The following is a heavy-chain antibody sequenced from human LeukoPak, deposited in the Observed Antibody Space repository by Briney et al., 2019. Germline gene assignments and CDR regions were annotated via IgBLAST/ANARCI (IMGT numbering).Heavy chain of an antibody. CDR2: ISSSSSTI. J-gene: IGHJ4*02. CDR3: AREKVVITLSGAFDI. V-gene: IGHV3-48*04. Sequence: GGSLRLSCAASGFTFSSYSMNWVRQAPGKGLEWVSYISSSSSTIYYADSVKGRFTISRDNAKNSLYLQMNSLRAEDTAVYYCAREKVVITLSGAFDIWGQGTLVTVSS. D-gene: IGHD3-22*01. CDR1: GFTFSSYS.